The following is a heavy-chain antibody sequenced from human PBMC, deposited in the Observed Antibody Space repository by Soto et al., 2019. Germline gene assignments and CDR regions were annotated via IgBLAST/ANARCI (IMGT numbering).Heavy chain of an antibody. CDR1: GFTFSSYG. J-gene: IGHJ6*03. Sequence: QVQLVESGGGVVQPGRSLRLSCAASGFTFSSYGMHWVRQAPGKGLEWVAVIWYDGSNKYYADSVKGRFTISRDNSKNTLYLQMNSLRDEDTAVYYCARSRDYMDVWGKGTTVTVSS. V-gene: IGHV3-33*01. CDR3: ARSRDYMDV. CDR2: IWYDGSNK.